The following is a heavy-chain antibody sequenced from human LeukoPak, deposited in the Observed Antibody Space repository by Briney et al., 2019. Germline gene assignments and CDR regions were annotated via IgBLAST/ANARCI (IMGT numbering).Heavy chain of an antibody. V-gene: IGHV1-24*01. CDR2: FDPEDGET. Sequence: ASVKVSCKVSGYTLTELSMHWVRQAPGKGLEWMGGFDPEDGETIYAQKFQGRVTMTEDTSTDTAYMELSSLRSEDTAVYYCAREFGYSYGYRPYYYFDYWGQGTLVTVSS. J-gene: IGHJ4*02. D-gene: IGHD5-18*01. CDR1: GYTLTELS. CDR3: AREFGYSYGYRPYYYFDY.